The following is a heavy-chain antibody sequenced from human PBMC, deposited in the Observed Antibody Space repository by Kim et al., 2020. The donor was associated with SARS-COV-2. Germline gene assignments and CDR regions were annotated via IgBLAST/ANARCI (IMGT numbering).Heavy chain of an antibody. J-gene: IGHJ6*03. CDR2: IIPIFGTA. Sequence: SVKVSCKASGGTFSSYAISWVRQAPGQGLEWMGGIIPIFGTANYAQKFQGRVTITADESTSTAYMELSSLRSEDTAVYYCASSAYWRSYSLLPYYYYYYYMYVWGKGTTFTVSS. V-gene: IGHV1-69*13. CDR3: ASSAYWRSYSLLPYYYYYYYMYV. D-gene: IGHD2-8*02. CDR1: GGTFSSYA.